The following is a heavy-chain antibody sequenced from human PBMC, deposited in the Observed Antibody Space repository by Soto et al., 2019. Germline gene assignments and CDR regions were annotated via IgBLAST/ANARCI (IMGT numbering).Heavy chain of an antibody. Sequence: QVQLVQSGAEVKKPGASVKVSCKASGYTFTGYYMHWVRLAPGQGREWMGWINANSGGTNYAQKFQGRVTMTRDTSMSTSYMELSRLRSDDTAVYYCAREGITMIVVEFGLGAFDIWGQGTMVTVSS. J-gene: IGHJ3*02. CDR3: AREGITMIVVEFGLGAFDI. V-gene: IGHV1-2*02. CDR1: GYTFTGYY. CDR2: INANSGGT. D-gene: IGHD3-22*01.